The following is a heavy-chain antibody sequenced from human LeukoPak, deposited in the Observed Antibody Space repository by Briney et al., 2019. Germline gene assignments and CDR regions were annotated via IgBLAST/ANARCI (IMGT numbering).Heavy chain of an antibody. D-gene: IGHD3-3*01. J-gene: IGHJ4*02. CDR2: IYPGDSDT. CDR1: GYSFTSYW. V-gene: IGHV5-51*01. CDR3: ARVSALVGLEGLY. Sequence: GESLKISCKGSGYSFTSYWIGWVRQMPGKGLEWMGIIYPGDSDTRYSPSFQGQVTMTRDTSISTAYMELSRLRSDDTAVYYCARVSALVGLEGLYWGQGTLVTVSS.